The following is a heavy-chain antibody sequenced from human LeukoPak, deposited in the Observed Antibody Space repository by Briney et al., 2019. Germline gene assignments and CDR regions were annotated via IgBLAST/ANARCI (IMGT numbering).Heavy chain of an antibody. V-gene: IGHV1-24*01. CDR3: ASGPIAAAGTMGY. Sequence: ASVKVSCKVSGYTRTELSMHWVRQAPGKGLEWMGGFDPEDGETIYAQKFQGRVTMTEDTSTDAAYMELSSLRSEDTAVYYCASGPIAAAGTMGYWGQGTLVTVSS. CDR2: FDPEDGET. D-gene: IGHD6-13*01. J-gene: IGHJ4*02. CDR1: GYTRTELS.